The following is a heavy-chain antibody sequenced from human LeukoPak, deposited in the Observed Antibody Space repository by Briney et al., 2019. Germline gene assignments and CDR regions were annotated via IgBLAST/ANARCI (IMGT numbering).Heavy chain of an antibody. CDR2: INHSGST. CDR1: GGSFSGYY. J-gene: IGHJ4*02. D-gene: IGHD3-10*01. V-gene: IGHV4-34*01. CDR3: ASAGSFLRWARDY. Sequence: PSETLSLTCAVYGGSFSGYYWSWIRQPPGKGLEWIGEINHSGSTNYNPSLKSRVTISVDTSKNQFSLKLSSVTAADTAVYYCASAGSFLRWARDYWGQGTLVTVSS.